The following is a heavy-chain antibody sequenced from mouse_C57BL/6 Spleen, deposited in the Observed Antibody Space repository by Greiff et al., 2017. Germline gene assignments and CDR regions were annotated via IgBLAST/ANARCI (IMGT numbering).Heavy chain of an antibody. V-gene: IGHV1-76*01. Sequence: QVQLQQSGAELVRPGASVKLSCKASGYTFTDYYINWVKQRPGQGLEWIARIYPGSGNTYYNEKFKGKATLTAEKSSSTAYMQLSSLTSEGSAVYFCARESLITTVVALDYWGQGTTLTVSS. J-gene: IGHJ2*01. CDR3: ARESLITTVVALDY. CDR2: IYPGSGNT. CDR1: GYTFTDYY. D-gene: IGHD1-1*01.